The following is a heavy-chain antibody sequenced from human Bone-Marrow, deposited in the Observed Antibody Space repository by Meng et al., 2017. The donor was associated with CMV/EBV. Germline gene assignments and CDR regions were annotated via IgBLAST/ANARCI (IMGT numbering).Heavy chain of an antibody. D-gene: IGHD4-23*01. Sequence: ASVKVSCKASGYTFTSYYMHWVRQAPGQGLEWMGIINPSGGSTSYAQKFQGRATMTRDTSTSTVYMELSSLRSEDTAVYYCARDYVDYGGNGGMDVWGQGTTVTVSS. CDR3: ARDYVDYGGNGGMDV. CDR1: GYTFTSYY. J-gene: IGHJ6*02. CDR2: INPSGGST. V-gene: IGHV1-46*01.